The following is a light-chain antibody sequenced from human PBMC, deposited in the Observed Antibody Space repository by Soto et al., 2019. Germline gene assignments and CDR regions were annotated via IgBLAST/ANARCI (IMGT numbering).Light chain of an antibody. CDR1: QSVSSN. V-gene: IGKV3-15*01. J-gene: IGKJ5*01. CDR2: DAS. CDR3: QQYNNWPPIT. Sequence: EIVMTQSPATLSVSPWERATLSCRASQSVSSNLAWYQQRPGQAPRLLMYDASTRATGIPARFSGSGSGTEFTLTISSLQSEDFAVYYCQQYNNWPPITFGQGTRWRL.